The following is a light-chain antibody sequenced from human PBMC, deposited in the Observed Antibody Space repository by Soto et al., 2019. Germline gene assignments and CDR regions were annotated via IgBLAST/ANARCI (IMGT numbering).Light chain of an antibody. J-gene: IGKJ5*01. V-gene: IGKV3-20*01. CDR2: GAS. Sequence: EILFTQSPGTLSLSPGERATLSCRASERLSSVYLAWYQQRPGQPPRLLIYGASNRATGIPDRLSGSGSGTDFTLTIRRLEPEDFAVYYCQQYGTPITFGQGTRLEIK. CDR1: ERLSSVY. CDR3: QQYGTPIT.